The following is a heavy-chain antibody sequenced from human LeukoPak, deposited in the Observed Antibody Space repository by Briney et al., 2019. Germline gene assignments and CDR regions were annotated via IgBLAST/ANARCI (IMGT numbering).Heavy chain of an antibody. J-gene: IGHJ4*02. D-gene: IGHD3-10*01. Sequence: GGSLRLSCAASGFTFSSYAMHWVRQAPGKGLEWVAVIWYDGSNKYYADSVKGRFTISRDNSKNTLYLQMNSLRAEDTAVYYCAKDGSGSYLDYWGQGTLVTVSS. CDR1: GFTFSSYA. CDR3: AKDGSGSYLDY. V-gene: IGHV3-33*06. CDR2: IWYDGSNK.